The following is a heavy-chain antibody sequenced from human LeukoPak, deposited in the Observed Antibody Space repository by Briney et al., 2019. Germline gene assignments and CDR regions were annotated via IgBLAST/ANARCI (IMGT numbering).Heavy chain of an antibody. Sequence: GESLKISCKGTGYSFTSYWIGWVRQMPGKGLEWMGIIYPGDSDTRYSPSFQGQVTISADKSISTAYLQWTSLQASDTAMYYCARPQGDCSGGSCCFIFDYWGQGTLVTVSS. CDR1: GYSFTSYW. J-gene: IGHJ4*02. CDR2: IYPGDSDT. V-gene: IGHV5-51*01. CDR3: ARPQGDCSGGSCCFIFDY. D-gene: IGHD2-15*01.